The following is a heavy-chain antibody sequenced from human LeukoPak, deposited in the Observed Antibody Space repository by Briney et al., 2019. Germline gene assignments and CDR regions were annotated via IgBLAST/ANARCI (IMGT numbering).Heavy chain of an antibody. CDR3: ARDDYDIVTGYYSMYSYGVDV. J-gene: IGHJ6*02. D-gene: IGHD3-9*01. CDR2: ISSGGMTI. CDR1: GFTFSSYE. Sequence: GGSLRLSCEASGFTFSSYEMNWVRQAPGKGLEWVSYISSGGMTIYYADSVRGRFTVSRDNTKNSLFLQMNSLRAEDTAVYFCARDDYDIVTGYYSMYSYGVDVWGQGTAVAVSS. V-gene: IGHV3-48*03.